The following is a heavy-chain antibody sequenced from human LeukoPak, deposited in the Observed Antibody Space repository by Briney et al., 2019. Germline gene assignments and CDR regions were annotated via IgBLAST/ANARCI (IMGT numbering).Heavy chain of an antibody. J-gene: IGHJ4*02. Sequence: GGFLRLSCAVSGFTLSSYWMHWVRQAPGKGLVWVSRINSDGSSTSYADSVKGRFTISRDNAKNTLYLQMNSLRAEDTAVYYCARDRNSYGHFDYWGQGTLVTVSS. V-gene: IGHV3-74*01. CDR3: ARDRNSYGHFDY. CDR2: INSDGSST. CDR1: GFTLSSYW. D-gene: IGHD5-18*01.